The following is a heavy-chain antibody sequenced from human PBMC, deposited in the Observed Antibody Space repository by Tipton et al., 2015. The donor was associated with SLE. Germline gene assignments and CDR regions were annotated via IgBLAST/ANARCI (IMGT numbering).Heavy chain of an antibody. CDR2: IYHSGTT. J-gene: IGHJ3*02. CDR1: GGSISSSNW. V-gene: IGHV4-4*02. CDR3: ARPREGDYNVVFDI. D-gene: IGHD4-11*01. Sequence: TLSLTCAVSGGSISSSNWWTWVRQPPGKGLEWIGQIYHSGTTNYNPSLESRVTMSVDTSKNQFSPNLRSVTAADTAMYYCARPREGDYNVVFDIGGQGTRV.